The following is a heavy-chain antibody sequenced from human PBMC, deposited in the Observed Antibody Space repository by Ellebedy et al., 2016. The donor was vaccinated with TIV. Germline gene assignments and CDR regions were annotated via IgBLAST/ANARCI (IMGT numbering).Heavy chain of an antibody. Sequence: AASVKVSCKASGGTFSSYAISWVRQAPGQGLEWMGRIIPINDIATNAHKFQGRVTITADKSTSTAYMEMRSLRSEDTAVYYCARGKNYSGNFDYWGQGTLVTVSS. J-gene: IGHJ4*02. CDR3: ARGKNYSGNFDY. CDR1: GGTFSSYA. D-gene: IGHD4-11*01. V-gene: IGHV1-69*04. CDR2: IIPINDIA.